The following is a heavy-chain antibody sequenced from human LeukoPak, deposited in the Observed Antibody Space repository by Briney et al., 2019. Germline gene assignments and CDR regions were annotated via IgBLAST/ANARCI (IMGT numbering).Heavy chain of an antibody. Sequence: GGSLRLSCAASGFTFGDYYMSWIRQAPGKGLEWVSSISGSGESTYYADYVKGRFTVSRDNSKNTLNLQLNSLRAEDTAVYYCAKDAIGQYRPYYFDCWGQGTLVTVSS. V-gene: IGHV3-23*01. D-gene: IGHD3-16*02. CDR3: AKDAIGQYRPYYFDC. CDR2: ISGSGEST. J-gene: IGHJ4*02. CDR1: GFTFGDYY.